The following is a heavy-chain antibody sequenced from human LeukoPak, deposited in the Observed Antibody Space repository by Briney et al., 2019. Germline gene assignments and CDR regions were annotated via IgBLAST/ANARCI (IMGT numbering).Heavy chain of an antibody. CDR3: AKYCSGGNCYSGLY. Sequence: WGSLTLSCAASGFTFSSYAMTWVRQAPGKGLEWVSTFSSSGGSTYYADSVKGRFTISRDSSKNTLFLQMNSLRAEDTAVYYCAKYCSGGNCYSGLYWGQGTLVSVSS. V-gene: IGHV3-23*01. J-gene: IGHJ4*02. D-gene: IGHD2-15*01. CDR2: FSSSGGST. CDR1: GFTFSSYA.